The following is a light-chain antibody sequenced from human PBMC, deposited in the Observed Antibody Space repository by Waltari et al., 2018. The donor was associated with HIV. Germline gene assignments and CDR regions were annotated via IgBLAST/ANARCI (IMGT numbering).Light chain of an antibody. CDR1: QSVVSNY. CDR3: QQYGSSPRT. J-gene: IGKJ1*01. CDR2: DAF. V-gene: IGKV3-20*01. Sequence: EIVLTQSAGTLSLSPGERATLSCRASQSVVSNYLAWYQQKPGQAPRLLSVDAFCRATGIPDRFSGSGSGTDFTLTIARQEPEDFAVYYCQQYGSSPRTFGQGTKVEIK.